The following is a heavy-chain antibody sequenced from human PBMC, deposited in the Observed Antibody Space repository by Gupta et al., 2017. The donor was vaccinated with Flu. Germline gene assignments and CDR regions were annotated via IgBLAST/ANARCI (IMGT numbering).Heavy chain of an antibody. CDR2: ISSSSSYI. CDR3: ARSAFGGYVAIGYFFDY. J-gene: IGHJ4*02. V-gene: IGHV3-21*01. D-gene: IGHD5-12*01. Sequence: MNWVRQAPGKGLEWVSSISSSSSYIYYADSVKGRFTISRDNAKNSLYLQMNSLRAEDTAVYYCARSAFGGYVAIGYFFDYWGQGTLVTVSS.